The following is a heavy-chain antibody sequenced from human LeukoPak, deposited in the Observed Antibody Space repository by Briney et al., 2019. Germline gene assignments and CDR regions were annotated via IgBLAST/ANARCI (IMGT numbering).Heavy chain of an antibody. CDR3: ARVSNGDYVWSPYYFDY. CDR2: INHSGST. V-gene: IGHV4-34*01. D-gene: IGHD4-17*01. Sequence: SETLSLTCAVYGGSFSGYYWSWIRQPPGKGLEWIGEINHSGSTNYNPSLKSRVAISVDTSKNQFSLKLSSVTAADTAVYYCARVSNGDYVWSPYYFDYWGQGTLVTVSS. CDR1: GGSFSGYY. J-gene: IGHJ4*02.